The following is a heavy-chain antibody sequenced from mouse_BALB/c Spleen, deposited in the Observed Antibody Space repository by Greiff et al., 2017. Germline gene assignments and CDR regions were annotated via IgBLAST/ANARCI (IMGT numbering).Heavy chain of an antibody. V-gene: IGHV5-6-5*01. CDR1: GFTFSSYA. D-gene: IGHD2-12*01. J-gene: IGHJ4*01. Sequence: EVQLVESGGGLVKPGGSLKLSCAASGFTFSSYAMSWVRQTPEKRLEWVASISSGGSTYYPDSVKGRFTISRDNARNILYLQMSSLRSEDTAMYYCARERGYDVDYYAMDYWGQGTSVTVSS. CDR3: ARERGYDVDYYAMDY. CDR2: ISSGGST.